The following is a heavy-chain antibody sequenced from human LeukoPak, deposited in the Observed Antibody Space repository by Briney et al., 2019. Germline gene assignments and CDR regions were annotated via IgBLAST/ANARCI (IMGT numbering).Heavy chain of an antibody. J-gene: IGHJ4*02. V-gene: IGHV3-74*01. CDR2: INPDGSRT. CDR1: GFTFSNHW. CDR3: SRDFNGRNDF. D-gene: IGHD1-14*01. Sequence: GGSLRLSCAASGFTFSNHWMHWVRQGPGKGLVWVSRINPDGSRTDYAESVKGRFTISRDNAKNTLSLEMNSLGDEDTAVYYCSRDFNGRNDFWGQGTLVTVSS.